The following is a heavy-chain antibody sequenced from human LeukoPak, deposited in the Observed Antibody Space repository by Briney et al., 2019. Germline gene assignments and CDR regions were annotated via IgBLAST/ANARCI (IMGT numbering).Heavy chain of an antibody. J-gene: IGHJ4*02. Sequence: SETLSLTCSVSGGYINSSSFYWGWVRQPPGKGLEWIGNIYYSGSSSYNPSLKSRVTMSVDTSKNHFSLKLTSVTAADTAMYYCAKSGGYGLIDYWGQGTRVTVSS. D-gene: IGHD1-26*01. CDR2: IYYSGSS. CDR3: AKSGGYGLIDY. V-gene: IGHV4-39*02. CDR1: GGYINSSSFY.